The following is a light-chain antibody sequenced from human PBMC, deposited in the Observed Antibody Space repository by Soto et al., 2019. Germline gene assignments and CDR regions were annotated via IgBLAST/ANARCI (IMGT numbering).Light chain of an antibody. V-gene: IGKV1-33*01. CDR2: DAS. Sequence: DIQMTQSPSSLSASVGDRVTITCQASQDISNYLNWYQQKPGKAPKLLIYDASNLETGVPSRFSGSGSGSHFTFTIISLQPEDIATYYCQQYDNLLTFGGGTKVEIK. CDR1: QDISNY. J-gene: IGKJ4*01. CDR3: QQYDNLLT.